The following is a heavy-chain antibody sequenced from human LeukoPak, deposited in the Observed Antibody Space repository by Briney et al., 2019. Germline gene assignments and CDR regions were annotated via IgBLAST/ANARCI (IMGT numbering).Heavy chain of an antibody. V-gene: IGHV4-59*01. CDR2: IYYSGST. D-gene: IGHD2-15*01. CDR3: ARMAVAATRDAFDI. Sequence: SETLSLTCTVSGGSISSYYWSWIRQPPGKGPEWIGYIYYSGSTNYNPSLKSRVTISVDPSKNQSSLKLSSVTAADTAVYYCARMAVAATRDAFDIWGQGTMVTVSS. CDR1: GGSISSYY. J-gene: IGHJ3*02.